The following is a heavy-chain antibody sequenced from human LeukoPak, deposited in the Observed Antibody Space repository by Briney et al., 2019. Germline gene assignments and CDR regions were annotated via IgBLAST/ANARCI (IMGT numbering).Heavy chain of an antibody. CDR1: GGSLSGYY. CDR3: ARGPRGYDILTGSFYYYYMDV. CDR2: INHSGST. J-gene: IGHJ6*03. V-gene: IGHV4-34*01. Sequence: PSETLSLTCAVYGGSLSGYYWSWIRQPPGKGLEWIGEINHSGSTNYNPSLKSRVTISVDTSKNQFSLKLSSVTAADTAVYYCARGPRGYDILTGSFYYYYMDVWGKGTTVTVSS. D-gene: IGHD3-9*01.